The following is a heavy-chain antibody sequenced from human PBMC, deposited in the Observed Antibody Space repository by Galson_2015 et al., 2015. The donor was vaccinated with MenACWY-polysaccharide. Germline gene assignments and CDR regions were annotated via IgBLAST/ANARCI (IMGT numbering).Heavy chain of an antibody. J-gene: IGHJ4*02. CDR1: GFTFSNYW. CDR3: ARGRGERSSYYFDY. D-gene: IGHD6-6*01. Sequence: SLRLFCAASGFTFSNYWMTWFRQAPGKGLEWVANINQDGTKKSYVDSVMGRFTISRDNARNSLYLQMNSLRAEDTAVYYCARGRGERSSYYFDYWGQGTLVTVSS. CDR2: INQDGTKK. V-gene: IGHV3-7*03.